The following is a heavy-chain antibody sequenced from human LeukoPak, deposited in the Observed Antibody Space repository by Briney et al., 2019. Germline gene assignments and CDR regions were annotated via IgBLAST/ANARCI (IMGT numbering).Heavy chain of an antibody. CDR3: ARTETYYYDSSGPQFEW. D-gene: IGHD3-22*01. V-gene: IGHV4-39*07. CDR1: GGSISSSSYY. Sequence: SETLSLTCTVSGGSISSSSYYWGWIRQPPGKGLEWIGSIYYSGSTYYNPSLKSRVTISVDTSKNQFSLKLGSVTAADTAVYYCARTETYYYDSSGPQFEWWGQGTLVTVSS. J-gene: IGHJ4*02. CDR2: IYYSGST.